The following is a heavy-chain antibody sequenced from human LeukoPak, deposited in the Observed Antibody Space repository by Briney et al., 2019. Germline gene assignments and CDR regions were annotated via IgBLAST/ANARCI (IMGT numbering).Heavy chain of an antibody. CDR2: MNPNSGNT. J-gene: IGHJ4*02. V-gene: IGHV1-8*01. CDR1: GYTFTSYD. CDR3: ARLGYYDYIWGSYRYTELDY. Sequence: ASVKVSCKASGYTFTSYDINWVRQATGQGLEWMGWMNPNSGNTGYAQKFQGRVTMTRNTSISTAYMELSSLRSEDTAVYYCARLGYYDYIWGSYRYTELDYWGQGTLVTVSS. D-gene: IGHD3-16*02.